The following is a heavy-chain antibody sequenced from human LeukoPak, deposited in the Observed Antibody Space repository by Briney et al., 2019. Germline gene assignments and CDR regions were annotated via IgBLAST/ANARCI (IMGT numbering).Heavy chain of an antibody. CDR2: IYYSGST. Sequence: SETLSLTCTVSGGSISSGGYYWSWIRQHPGKGLEWIGYIYYSGSTYYNPSLKSRVTISVDTSKNQFSLKLSSVTAADTAVYYCARDSPSTVDLDYWGQGTLVTVSS. CDR3: ARDSPSTVDLDY. V-gene: IGHV4-31*03. CDR1: GGSISSGGYY. D-gene: IGHD4-17*01. J-gene: IGHJ4*02.